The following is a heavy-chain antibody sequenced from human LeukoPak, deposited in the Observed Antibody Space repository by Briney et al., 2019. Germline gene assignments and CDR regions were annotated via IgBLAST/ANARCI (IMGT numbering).Heavy chain of an antibody. CDR1: GFTFSSYA. Sequence: TGGSLRLSCAASGFTFSSYAMSWVRQAPGKGLEWVSAISGSGGSTCYAGSVKGRFTISRDNSKNTLYLQMNSLRAEDTAVYYCAKSVVVVAAIDYWGQGTLVTVSS. J-gene: IGHJ4*02. D-gene: IGHD2-15*01. V-gene: IGHV3-23*01. CDR2: ISGSGGST. CDR3: AKSVVVVAAIDY.